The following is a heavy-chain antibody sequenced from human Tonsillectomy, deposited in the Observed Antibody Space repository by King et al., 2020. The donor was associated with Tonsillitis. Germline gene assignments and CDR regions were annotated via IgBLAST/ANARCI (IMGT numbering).Heavy chain of an antibody. CDR2: ISYSGST. J-gene: IGHJ5*02. Sequence: QLQESGPVLVKPSETLSLTCTVSGGSIRSYYCSWIRQPPGKGLEWIGYISYSGSTNYTPSLNSRVPISVATSKNQFSLKLRSVTAADTAVYYCARGGVVVPVASAGLVWSDPWGQGTLVTVSS. CDR3: ARGGVVVPVASAGLVWSDP. CDR1: GGSIRSYY. D-gene: IGHD2-2*01. V-gene: IGHV4-59*01.